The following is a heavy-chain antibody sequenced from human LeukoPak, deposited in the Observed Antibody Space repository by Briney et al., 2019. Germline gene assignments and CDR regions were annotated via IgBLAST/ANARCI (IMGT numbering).Heavy chain of an antibody. CDR2: VNWDATRT. CDR1: GFTFGDYA. J-gene: IGHJ6*03. Sequence: GGSLRLSCAASGFTFGDYAMQWVRQAPGKGLEWVSLVNWDATRTYYADSVKGRFTISRDNSKNSLSLQMNSLRPEDTALYYCAKERRGYYMDVWGKGTTVTVSS. V-gene: IGHV3-43D*04. D-gene: IGHD3-10*01. CDR3: AKERRGYYMDV.